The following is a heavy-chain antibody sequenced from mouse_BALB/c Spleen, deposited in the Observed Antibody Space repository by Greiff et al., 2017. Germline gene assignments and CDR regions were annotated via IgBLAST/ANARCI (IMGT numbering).Heavy chain of an antibody. J-gene: IGHJ2*01. V-gene: IGHV1-63*02. D-gene: IGHD1-1*01. CDR2: IYPGGGYT. CDR3: AREGITTVVATDYFDY. Sequence: VQGVESGAELVRPGTSVKISCKASGYTFTNYWLGWVKQRPGHGLEWIGDIYPGGGYTNYNEKFTGKATLTADTSSSTAYMRLSSLTSEDSAVYFCAREGITTVVATDYFDYWGQGTTLTVSS. CDR1: GYTFTNYW.